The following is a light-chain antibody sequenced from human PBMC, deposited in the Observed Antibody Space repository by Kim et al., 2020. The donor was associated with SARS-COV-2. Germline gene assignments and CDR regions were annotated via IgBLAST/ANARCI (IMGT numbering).Light chain of an antibody. CDR3: QQYGSSPRT. V-gene: IGKV3-20*01. J-gene: IGKJ2*01. CDR1: QSVSGSK. CDR2: GAS. Sequence: EIMLTQSPGTLSLSPGERATLSCRASQSVSGSKLVWYQQKPGQAPRLLIYGASSRATGIPDRFSGSGSGTDFTLTISRLEPEDVAVYYCQQYGSSPRTFGQGTKLEI.